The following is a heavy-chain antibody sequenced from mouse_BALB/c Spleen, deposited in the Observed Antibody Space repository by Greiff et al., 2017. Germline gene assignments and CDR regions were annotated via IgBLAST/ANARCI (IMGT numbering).Heavy chain of an antibody. CDR1: GYTFTSYV. Sequence: VQLKQSGPELVKPGASVKMSCKASGYTFTSYVMHWVKQKPGQGLEWIGYINPYNDGTKYNEKFKGKATLTSDKSSSTAYMELSSLTSEDSAVYYCARRGNYPYYAMDYWGQGTSVTVSS. CDR3: ARRGNYPYYAMDY. CDR2: INPYNDGT. J-gene: IGHJ4*01. V-gene: IGHV1-14*01. D-gene: IGHD2-1*01.